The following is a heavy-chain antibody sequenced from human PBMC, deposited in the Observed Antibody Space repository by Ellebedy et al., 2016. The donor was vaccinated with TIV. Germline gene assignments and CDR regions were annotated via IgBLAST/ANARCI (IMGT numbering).Heavy chain of an antibody. J-gene: IGHJ5*02. D-gene: IGHD2-2*01. CDR2: IWYDGSNK. V-gene: IGHV3-33*01. CDR3: ARDRRCTSCYLGWFDP. CDR1: GFTFSSYG. Sequence: GGSLRLXXAASGFTFSSYGMHWVRQAPGKGLEWVAVIWYDGSNKYYADSVKGRFTISRDNSKNTLYLQMNSLRAEDTAVYYCARDRRCTSCYLGWFDPWGQGTLVTVSS.